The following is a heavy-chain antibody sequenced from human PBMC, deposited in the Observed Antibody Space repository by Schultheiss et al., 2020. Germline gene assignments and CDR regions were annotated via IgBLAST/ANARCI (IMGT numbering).Heavy chain of an antibody. CDR2: IWYDGSNK. J-gene: IGHJ4*02. CDR3: ARDAGGD. CDR1: GFTFGDYA. V-gene: IGHV3-33*01. D-gene: IGHD2-8*02. Sequence: GGSLRLSCTASGFTFGDYAMSWFRQAPGKGLEWVAVIWYDGSNKYYADSVKGRFTISRDNAKNSLFLQMNSLRVDDTAVYYCARDAGGDWGQGTLVTVSS.